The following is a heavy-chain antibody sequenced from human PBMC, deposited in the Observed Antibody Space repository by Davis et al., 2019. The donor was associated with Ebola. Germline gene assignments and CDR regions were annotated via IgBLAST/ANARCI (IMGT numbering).Heavy chain of an antibody. CDR2: FYHSGTT. Sequence: SETLSLTCTVSGGSISTGAFYWSWIRQHPGKGLQWVGYFYHSGTTLKNPSLKSRISMSVDTSENRFSLKVNSVTAADTAVYYCARARVHEDWFDPWGQGTPVTVSS. V-gene: IGHV4-31*03. CDR3: ARARVHEDWFDP. CDR1: GGSISTGAFY. J-gene: IGHJ5*02.